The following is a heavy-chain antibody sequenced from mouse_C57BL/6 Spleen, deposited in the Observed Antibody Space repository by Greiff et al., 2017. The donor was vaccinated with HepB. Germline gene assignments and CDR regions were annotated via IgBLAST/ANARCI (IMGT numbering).Heavy chain of an antibody. Sequence: VQLQQPGTELVKPGASVKLSCKASGYTFTSYWMHWVKQRPGQGLEWIGNINPSNGGTNYNEKFKSKATLTVDKSSSTAYMQLSSLTSEDSAVYYCARESIYYGNQGWYFDVWGTGTTVTVSS. CDR3: ARESIYYGNQGWYFDV. CDR2: INPSNGGT. J-gene: IGHJ1*03. CDR1: GYTFTSYW. D-gene: IGHD2-1*01. V-gene: IGHV1-53*01.